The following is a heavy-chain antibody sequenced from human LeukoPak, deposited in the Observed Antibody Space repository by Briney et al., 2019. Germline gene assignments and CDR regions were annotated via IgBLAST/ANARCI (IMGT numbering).Heavy chain of an antibody. CDR1: GYTFTSYD. Sequence: ASVKHSCKASGYTFTSYDINWVRQATGQGLEWMGWMNPNSGNTGYAQKSQGRVTMTTDTSTSTAYMELRSLRSDDTAVYYCARDGTGIVVVPAAPLFDPWGQGTLVTVSS. CDR3: ARDGTGIVVVPAAPLFDP. V-gene: IGHV1-8*02. CDR2: MNPNSGNT. D-gene: IGHD2-2*01. J-gene: IGHJ5*02.